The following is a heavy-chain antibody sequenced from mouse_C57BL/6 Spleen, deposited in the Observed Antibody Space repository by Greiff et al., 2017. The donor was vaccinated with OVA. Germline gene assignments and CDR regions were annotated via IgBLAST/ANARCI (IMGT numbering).Heavy chain of an antibody. D-gene: IGHD2-10*02. CDR1: GYTFTSYW. Sequence: QVQLQQSGAELVRPGSSVKLSCKASGYTFTSYWMHWVKQRPIQGLEWIGNIDPSDSETHYNQKFKDKATLTVDKSSSTAYMQLSSLTSEDSAVYYCARKREYRYFDVWGTGTTVTVSS. J-gene: IGHJ1*03. CDR2: IDPSDSET. CDR3: ARKREYRYFDV. V-gene: IGHV1-52*01.